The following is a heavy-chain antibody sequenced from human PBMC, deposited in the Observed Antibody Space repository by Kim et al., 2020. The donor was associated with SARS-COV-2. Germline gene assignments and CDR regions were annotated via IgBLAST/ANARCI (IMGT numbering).Heavy chain of an antibody. CDR3: AKGYYGSGSYRLPFDY. D-gene: IGHD3-10*01. Sequence: VKGRFTISRDNSKNTLYLQMNSLRAEDTAVYYCAKGYYGSGSYRLPFDYWGQGTLVTVSS. J-gene: IGHJ4*02. V-gene: IGHV3-23*01.